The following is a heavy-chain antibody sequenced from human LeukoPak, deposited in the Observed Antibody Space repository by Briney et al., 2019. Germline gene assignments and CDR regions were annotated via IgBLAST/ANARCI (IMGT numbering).Heavy chain of an antibody. CDR1: GGSFSGYY. V-gene: IGHV4-34*01. CDR3: AMNYDILTGYYTPWYLDL. CDR2: INHSGST. D-gene: IGHD3-9*01. Sequence: PSETLSLSCAVYGGSFSGYYWSWIRQPPGKGLEWSGEINHSGSTNYNPSLKSRVTISVDTSKNQFSLKLSSVTAADTAVYYCAMNYDILTGYYTPWYLDLWGRGTLVTVSS. J-gene: IGHJ2*01.